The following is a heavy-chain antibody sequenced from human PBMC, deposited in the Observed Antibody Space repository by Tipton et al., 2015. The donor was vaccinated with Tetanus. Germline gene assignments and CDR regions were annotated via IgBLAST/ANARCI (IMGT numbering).Heavy chain of an antibody. V-gene: IGHV3-21*01. D-gene: IGHD3-22*01. CDR3: ARDLRNYYDSSGYSHY. CDR2: ISSSSSYI. Sequence: SLRLSCAASGFTFSSYSMNWVRQAPGKGLEWVSSISSSSSYIYYADSVKGRFTISRDNAKNSLYLQMNSLRAEDTAVYYCARDLRNYYDSSGYSHYWGQGTLVTVSS. J-gene: IGHJ4*02. CDR1: GFTFSSYS.